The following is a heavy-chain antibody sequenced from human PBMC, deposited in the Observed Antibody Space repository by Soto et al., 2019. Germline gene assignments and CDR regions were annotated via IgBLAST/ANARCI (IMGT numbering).Heavy chain of an antibody. CDR1: GFTFSSYG. V-gene: IGHV3-30*18. Sequence: QVQLVESGGGVVQPGRSLRLSCAASGFTFSSYGMHWVRQAPGKGLEWVAAISYDGSNKYYADSVKGRFTISRDNSKNTLYLQMNSLRAEDTAVYYCAKDHPAGTLSGGHDYWGQGTLVTVSS. CDR3: AKDHPAGTLSGGHDY. J-gene: IGHJ4*02. CDR2: ISYDGSNK. D-gene: IGHD6-19*01.